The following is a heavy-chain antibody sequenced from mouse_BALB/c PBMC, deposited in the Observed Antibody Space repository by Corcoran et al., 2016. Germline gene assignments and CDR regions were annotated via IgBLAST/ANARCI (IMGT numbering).Heavy chain of an antibody. CDR1: GYTFTNYG. J-gene: IGHJ1*01. V-gene: IGHV9-3-1*01. Sequence: QIQLVQSGPELKKPGETVKISCKASGYTFTNYGMNWVKQAPGKGLKWMGWINTYTGEPTYADDFKGRFAFSLETSASTAYLQINNLKNEDTATYCCARWVYDWYFDVWGAGTTVTVSS. D-gene: IGHD2-14*01. CDR3: ARWVYDWYFDV. CDR2: INTYTGEP.